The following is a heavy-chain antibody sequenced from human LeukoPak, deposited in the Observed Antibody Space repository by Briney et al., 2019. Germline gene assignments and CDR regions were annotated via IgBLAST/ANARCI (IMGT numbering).Heavy chain of an antibody. CDR2: ISSSGSTK. D-gene: IGHD2-15*01. Sequence: GGSLRLSCAAAGFTFSSYEMNWVRQAPGKGLEWVSYISSSGSTKYYADSVKGRFTISRDNAENSLYLQMNSLRAEDTAVYYCAKGLSVASSFFDYWGQGTLVTVSS. J-gene: IGHJ4*02. V-gene: IGHV3-48*03. CDR1: GFTFSSYE. CDR3: AKGLSVASSFFDY.